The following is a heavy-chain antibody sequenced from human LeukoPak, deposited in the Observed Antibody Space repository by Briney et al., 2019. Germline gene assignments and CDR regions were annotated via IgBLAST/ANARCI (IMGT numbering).Heavy chain of an antibody. D-gene: IGHD3-22*01. V-gene: IGHV1-46*01. J-gene: IGHJ4*02. CDR2: INPSGGST. CDR3: ARESYDSSGYYYDTLLDY. CDR1: GYTFTSYY. Sequence: ASMKVSCKASGYTFTSYYMHWVRQAPGQGLEWMGIINPSGGSTSYAQKFQGRVTMTRDTSTSTVYMELSSLRSEDTAVYYCARESYDSSGYYYDTLLDYWGQGTLVTVSS.